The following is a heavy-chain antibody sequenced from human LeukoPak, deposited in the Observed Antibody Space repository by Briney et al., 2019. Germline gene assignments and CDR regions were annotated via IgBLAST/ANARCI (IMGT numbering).Heavy chain of an antibody. D-gene: IGHD3-22*01. J-gene: IGHJ4*02. CDR3: AREMTYYYDSSGSLFFDY. CDR1: GFTFSSYA. V-gene: IGHV3-23*01. CDR2: ISGSGGST. Sequence: GGSLRLSCAASGFTFSSYAMSWVRQAPGKGLEWVSAISGSGGSTYYADSVKGRFTISRDNSKNTLYLQMNSLRAEDTAVYYCAREMTYYYDSSGSLFFDYWGQGTLVTVSS.